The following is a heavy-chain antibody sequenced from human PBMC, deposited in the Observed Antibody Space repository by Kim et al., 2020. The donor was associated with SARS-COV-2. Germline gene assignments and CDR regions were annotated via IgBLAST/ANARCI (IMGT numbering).Heavy chain of an antibody. CDR2: INSDGSST. CDR1: GFTFSSYW. D-gene: IGHD3-9*01. J-gene: IGHJ6*02. CDR3: ARDMDDILTGYYYYYYGMDV. V-gene: IGHV3-74*01. Sequence: GGSLRLSCAASGFTFSSYWMHWVRQAPGKGLVWVSRINSDGSSTSYADSVKGRFTISRDNAKNTLYLQMNSLRAEDTAVYYCARDMDDILTGYYYYYYGMDVWGQGTTVTVSS.